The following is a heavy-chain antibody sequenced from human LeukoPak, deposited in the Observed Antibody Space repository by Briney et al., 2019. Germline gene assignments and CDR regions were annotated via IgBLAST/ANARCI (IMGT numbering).Heavy chain of an antibody. D-gene: IGHD2-8*01. CDR1: GFTFSTYA. CDR3: AKGGGRYCSSGVCYYYYYYMDV. Sequence: PGGSLRLSCAASGFTFSTYAMTWVRQAPGKGLEWVSSITGSDGSTYYADSVKGRLTISRDDSKNTLYLQMNSLRAGDTAIYYCAKGGGRYCSSGVCYYYYYYMDVWGIGTTVTVSS. CDR2: ITGSDGST. J-gene: IGHJ6*03. V-gene: IGHV3-23*01.